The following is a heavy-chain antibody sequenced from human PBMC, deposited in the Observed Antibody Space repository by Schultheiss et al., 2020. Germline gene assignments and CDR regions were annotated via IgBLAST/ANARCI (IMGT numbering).Heavy chain of an antibody. V-gene: IGHV4-59*12. CDR3: ARGLNYDFWSGYYGPDAFDI. CDR2: IYYSGST. CDR1: GGSISGYY. D-gene: IGHD3-3*01. J-gene: IGHJ3*02. Sequence: SETLSLTCTVSGGSISGYYWSWIRQPPGKGLEWIGDIYYSGSTYYNPSLKSRVTISVDTSKNQFSLKLSSVTAADTAVYYCARGLNYDFWSGYYGPDAFDIWGQGTMVTVAS.